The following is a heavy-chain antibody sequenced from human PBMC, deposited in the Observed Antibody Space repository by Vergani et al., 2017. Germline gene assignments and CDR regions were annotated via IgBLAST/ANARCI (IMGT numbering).Heavy chain of an antibody. D-gene: IGHD2-15*01. CDR1: GDSFRSNKW. Sequence: QVQLQESGPGLVKPPGTLSLTCAVSGDSFRSNKWWTWVRQSPGKTLEWIGEISHSGSTNYNPSLKGRVTLSLDTSKNQFSLRLSSVTAADTAVYYCARDAKSYCSGGSCFSVWGAFDIWGRGTTVTVSS. V-gene: IGHV4-4*03. J-gene: IGHJ3*02. CDR3: ARDAKSYCSGGSCFSVWGAFDI. CDR2: ISHSGST.